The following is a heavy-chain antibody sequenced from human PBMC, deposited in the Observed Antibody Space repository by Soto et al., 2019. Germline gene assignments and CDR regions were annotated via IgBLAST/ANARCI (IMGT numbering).Heavy chain of an antibody. Sequence: PGGSLRLSCAASGFSVRDYAMAWVRQPPGKGLEWVSVLSGSGHTTFYTDSVEGRFTISRDNSKNTLYLQMNSLRAEDTAVYYCAKAPNMVPTIFHLDHWGQGTLVTVSS. CDR2: LSGSGHTT. D-gene: IGHD5-12*01. CDR3: AKAPNMVPTIFHLDH. CDR1: GFSVRDYA. J-gene: IGHJ4*02. V-gene: IGHV3-23*01.